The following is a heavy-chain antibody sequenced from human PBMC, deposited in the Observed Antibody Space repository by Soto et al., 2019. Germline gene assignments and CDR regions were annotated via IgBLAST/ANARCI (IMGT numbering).Heavy chain of an antibody. Sequence: QVQLQQWGAGLLKPSETLSLTCAVYGGSFSGYYWSWIRQPPGKGLEWIGEINHSGSTNYNPPLKCRVTKSVDTSKNQFSLKLSSVTAADTAVYYCARGQVDIVVVPAAMLDYWGQGTLVTVSS. CDR3: ARGQVDIVVVPAAMLDY. V-gene: IGHV4-34*01. CDR1: GGSFSGYY. J-gene: IGHJ4*02. CDR2: INHSGST. D-gene: IGHD2-2*01.